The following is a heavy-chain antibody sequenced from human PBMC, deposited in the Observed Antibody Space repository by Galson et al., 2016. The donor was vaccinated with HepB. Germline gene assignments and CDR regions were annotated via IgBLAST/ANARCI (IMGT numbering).Heavy chain of an antibody. Sequence: SETLSLTCTVSGGSISDYYWSWIRQPPGKGLEWIGYIYNSGSTNYNPSLKSRVTISIDTPKNQFSLKVSSVTAADTAVYYCARDRQPSGYHGLHVWGQGTTVTVSS. V-gene: IGHV4-59*01. D-gene: IGHD1-1*01. J-gene: IGHJ6*02. CDR3: ARDRQPSGYHGLHV. CDR1: GGSISDYY. CDR2: IYNSGST.